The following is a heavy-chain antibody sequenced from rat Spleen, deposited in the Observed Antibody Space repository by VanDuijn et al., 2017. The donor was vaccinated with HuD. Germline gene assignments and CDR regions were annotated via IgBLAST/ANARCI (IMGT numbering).Heavy chain of an antibody. J-gene: IGHJ4*01. CDR2: ISYEGSST. CDR3: AKDMNYYSTYPFYVMGD. V-gene: IGHV5-22*01. CDR1: GFTFSDYY. Sequence: EVQVVESGGGLVQPGRSLKLSCVASGFTFSDYYMAWVRQAPKKGLEWVASISYEGSSTYYGDSVKGRFTISRDNAENTVYLQMNSLRSEDTATYYCAKDMNYYSTYPFYVMGDWGQGASVTVSS. D-gene: IGHD1-2*01.